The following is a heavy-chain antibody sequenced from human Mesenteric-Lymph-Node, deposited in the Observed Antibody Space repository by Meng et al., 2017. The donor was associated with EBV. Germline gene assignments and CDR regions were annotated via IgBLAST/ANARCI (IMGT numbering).Heavy chain of an antibody. CDR3: VKETITLVVVGAWDY. J-gene: IGHJ4*02. V-gene: IGHV3-11*01. Sequence: VRLVGSGGGLVKPGGSLRLSCAASGFTFSDYHMSWTRQAPGKGPEWVSYISVGATTIYYADSVRGRFTISRDTSRNTLHLEMNNLRVEDTAVYYCVKETITLVVVGAWDYWGQGALVTVSS. CDR2: ISVGATTI. CDR1: GFTFSDYH. D-gene: IGHD3-22*01.